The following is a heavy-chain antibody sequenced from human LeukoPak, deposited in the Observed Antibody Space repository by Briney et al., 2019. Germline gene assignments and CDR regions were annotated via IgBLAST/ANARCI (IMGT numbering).Heavy chain of an antibody. J-gene: IGHJ6*02. CDR1: GGSISSYY. CDR2: TSYSGST. D-gene: IGHD6-6*01. CDR3: ARLSARPHNYYYYGMDV. Sequence: SETLSLTRTVSGGSISSYYWSWIRQPPGKGLEWIGYTSYSGSTNYTPSLNSRVTISVDTSKTQFSLKLTSVTAADTAVYYCARLSARPHNYYYYGMDVWGQGTTVTVSS. V-gene: IGHV4-59*01.